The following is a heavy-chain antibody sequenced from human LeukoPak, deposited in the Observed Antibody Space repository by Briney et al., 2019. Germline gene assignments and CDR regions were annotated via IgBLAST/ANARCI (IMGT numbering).Heavy chain of an antibody. CDR1: GGSISSYY. Sequence: SETLSLTCTVSGGSISSYYWSWIRQPPGKGLEWIGYIYYSGSTNYNPSLKSRVTISVDTSKNQFSLKLSSVTAADTAVYYCARQLELRGHNWFDPWGQGTLVTVSS. V-gene: IGHV4-59*01. J-gene: IGHJ5*02. CDR2: IYYSGST. CDR3: ARQLELRGHNWFDP. D-gene: IGHD1-7*01.